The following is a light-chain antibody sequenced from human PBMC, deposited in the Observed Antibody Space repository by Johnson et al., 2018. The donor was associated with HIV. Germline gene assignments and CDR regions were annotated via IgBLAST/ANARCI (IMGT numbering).Light chain of an antibody. V-gene: IGLV1-51*02. J-gene: IGLJ1*01. CDR3: GTWDSSLSAHYV. CDR1: SSNIGNNY. Sequence: QSVLTQPPSVSAAPGQKVTISCSGSSSNIGNNYVSWYQQVPGTAPKLLIYENNKRPSGIPDRFSGSKSGTSAALGITGLLTGAEADYYCGTWDSSLSAHYVFGTGTKITVL. CDR2: ENN.